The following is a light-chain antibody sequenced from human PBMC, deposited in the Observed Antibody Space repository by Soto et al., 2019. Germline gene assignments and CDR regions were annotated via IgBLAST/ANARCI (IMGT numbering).Light chain of an antibody. J-gene: IGKJ4*01. CDR3: QQRSNWPLT. V-gene: IGKV3-11*01. Sequence: EIVLTQSPATLSLSPGERATLSCRASQSVSSYLAWYQQKPGQAPRLLIYDASNRATGIPARFSGSGSGTDFTLTISSLEPDDFAVYYCQQRSNWPLTFGGRTKVEIK. CDR2: DAS. CDR1: QSVSSY.